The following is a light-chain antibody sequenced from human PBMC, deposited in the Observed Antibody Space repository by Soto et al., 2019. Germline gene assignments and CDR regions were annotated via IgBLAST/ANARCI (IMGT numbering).Light chain of an antibody. CDR2: DAS. J-gene: IGKJ4*01. CDR3: QQYHNWPPGLT. Sequence: EIVLTQSPATLSLSPGERATLSCRASQSVSSYLAWYQQKPGQAPRLLIYDASNRVTGIPARFSGSGSGTDFTLTISSLEPEDFAVYYCQQYHNWPPGLTFGGGTRVEIK. V-gene: IGKV3-11*01. CDR1: QSVSSY.